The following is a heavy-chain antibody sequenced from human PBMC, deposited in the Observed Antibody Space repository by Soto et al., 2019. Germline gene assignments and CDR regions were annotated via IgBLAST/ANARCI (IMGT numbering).Heavy chain of an antibody. CDR1: GFTFSSYG. V-gene: IGHV3-30*18. J-gene: IGHJ6*02. Sequence: LRLSCAASGFTFSSYGMHWVRQAPGKGLEWVAVISYDGSNKYYADSVKGRFTISRDNSKNTLYLQMNSLRAEDTAVYYCAKDLGTIWFGELLGMDVWGQGTTVTVSS. D-gene: IGHD3-10*01. CDR2: ISYDGSNK. CDR3: AKDLGTIWFGELLGMDV.